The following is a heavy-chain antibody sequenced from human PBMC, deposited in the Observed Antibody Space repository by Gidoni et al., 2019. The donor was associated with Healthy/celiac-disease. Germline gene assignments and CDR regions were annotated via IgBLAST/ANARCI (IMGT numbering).Heavy chain of an antibody. J-gene: IGHJ6*02. Sequence: QVTLRESGPALVKPTQTLTLTCTFSGFSLTTSGMCVSWIRQPPGKALEWLARIDWDEDKYYSTSLKTRITSSKDTSKNQVVLKMTNMDHVDTATYYCARIRGRGGGMDVWGQGTTVTVSS. D-gene: IGHD3-16*01. CDR1: GFSLTTSGMC. V-gene: IGHV2-70*15. CDR2: IDWDEDK. CDR3: ARIRGRGGGMDV.